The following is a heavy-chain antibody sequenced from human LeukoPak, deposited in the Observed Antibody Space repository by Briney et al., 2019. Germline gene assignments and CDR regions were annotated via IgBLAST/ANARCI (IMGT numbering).Heavy chain of an antibody. Sequence: PETLSLTCAVYGGSFSGYYWSWIRQPPGKGLEWIGEINHSGSTNYNPSLKSRVTISVDTSKNQFSLKLSSVTAADAAVYYCARGGDYGDYEADYWGQGTLVTVSS. V-gene: IGHV4-34*01. CDR2: INHSGST. CDR3: ARGGDYGDYEADY. D-gene: IGHD4-17*01. CDR1: GGSFSGYY. J-gene: IGHJ4*02.